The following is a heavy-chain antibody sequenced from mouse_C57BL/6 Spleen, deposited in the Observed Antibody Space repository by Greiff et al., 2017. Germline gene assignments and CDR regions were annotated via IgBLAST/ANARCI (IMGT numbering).Heavy chain of an antibody. CDR3: ARRANYYGSSMDY. V-gene: IGHV1-59*01. D-gene: IGHD1-1*01. Sequence: VQRVESGAELVRPGTSVKLSCKASGYTFTSYWMHWVKQRPGQGLEWIGVIDPSDSYTNYNQKFKGKATLTVDTSSSAAYMQLSSLTSEDSAVYYCARRANYYGSSMDYWGQGTSVTVSS. CDR1: GYTFTSYW. J-gene: IGHJ4*01. CDR2: IDPSDSYT.